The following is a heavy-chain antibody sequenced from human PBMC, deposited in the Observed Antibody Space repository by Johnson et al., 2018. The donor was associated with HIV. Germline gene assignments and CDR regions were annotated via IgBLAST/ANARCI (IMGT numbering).Heavy chain of an antibody. CDR1: GFTFSNYG. CDR3: AKDVSVVTPSGSFDI. CDR2: ITFEGSDK. V-gene: IGHV3-30*18. Sequence: QVHLVESGGGVVQPGRSLRLSCAASGFTFSNYGMHWVRQAPGKGLEWVAVITFEGSDKYYADSVKGRVTISRDDSKNTLYLRLNSLRPEDSAVYYCAKDVSVVTPSGSFDIWGQGTRVTVSS. J-gene: IGHJ3*02. D-gene: IGHD4-23*01.